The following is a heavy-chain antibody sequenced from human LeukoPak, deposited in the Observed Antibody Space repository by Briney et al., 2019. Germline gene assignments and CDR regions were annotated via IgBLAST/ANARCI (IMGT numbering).Heavy chain of an antibody. D-gene: IGHD6-19*01. Sequence: PGRSLRLSCAASGFTFSSYAMRWVRQAPGKGLEWVSTVSTSGDSTYYADSVKGRFTISRDNSKDTVYLQMNSLRDEDTAGYYCAKAGSLLVAGRNTYYFDCWGQGTLVTVSS. J-gene: IGHJ4*02. CDR3: AKAGSLLVAGRNTYYFDC. V-gene: IGHV3-23*01. CDR2: VSTSGDST. CDR1: GFTFSSYA.